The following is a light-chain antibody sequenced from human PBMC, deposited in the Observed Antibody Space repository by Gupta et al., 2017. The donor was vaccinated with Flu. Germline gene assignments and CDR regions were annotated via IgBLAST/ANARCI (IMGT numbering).Light chain of an antibody. J-gene: IGKJ4*01. CDR2: WAS. V-gene: IGKV4-1*01. CDR3: LQYFHTPRT. CDR1: QTVLYSLDNKNY. Sequence: DCVMTQSPDSLAVSLGGRATINCKASQTVLYSLDNKNYFGWYQQKPGQPPELLISWASARESGVPDRFSGSGSGTDFTLTINNLQAEDVAVYFCLQYFHTPRTFGAGTRVEIK.